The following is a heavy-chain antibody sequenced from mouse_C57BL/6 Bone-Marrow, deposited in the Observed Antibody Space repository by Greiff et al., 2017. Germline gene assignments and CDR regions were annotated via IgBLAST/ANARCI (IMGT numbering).Heavy chain of an antibody. CDR2: YPGSGNTY. CDR1: YTFTDYYM. J-gene: IGHJ4*01. V-gene: IGHV1-83*01. CDR3: RSGLGLYYYAMDY. Sequence: VQLKESGPELVKPGASVKMSCKASGYTFTDYYMHWVKQKPGKGLEWIGEIYPGSGNTYYNEKFKGKATLTADTSSSTAYMQLSSLTSEDSAVYFCARSGLGLYYYAMDYWGQGTSVTVSS. D-gene: IGHD4-1*01.